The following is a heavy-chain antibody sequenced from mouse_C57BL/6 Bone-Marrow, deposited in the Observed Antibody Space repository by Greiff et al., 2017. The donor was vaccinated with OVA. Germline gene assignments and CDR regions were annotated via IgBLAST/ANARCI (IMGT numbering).Heavy chain of an antibody. CDR1: GFTFSSYT. Sequence: EVKLVESGGGLVKPGGSLKLSCAASGFTFSSYTMSWVRQTPEKRLEWVATISGGGGNTYYPDSVKGRFTISRDNAKNTLYLQMSSLRAEDTAVYYCASLCSSYWYFDVWGTGTTVTVSS. CDR3: ASLCSSYWYFDV. CDR2: ISGGGGNT. D-gene: IGHD6-5*01. V-gene: IGHV5-9*04. J-gene: IGHJ1*03.